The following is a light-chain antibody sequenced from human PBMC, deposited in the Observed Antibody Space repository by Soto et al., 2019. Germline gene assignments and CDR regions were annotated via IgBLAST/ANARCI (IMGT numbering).Light chain of an antibody. J-gene: IGKJ1*01. Sequence: TLSCRASQSVSSYLAWYQQKPGQAPRLLIYGASNRATGIPDRFSGSGSGTDFTLTISRLEPEDFAVYYCQQYGSSGTFGQGTKVDIK. V-gene: IGKV3-20*01. CDR2: GAS. CDR3: QQYGSSGT. CDR1: QSVSSY.